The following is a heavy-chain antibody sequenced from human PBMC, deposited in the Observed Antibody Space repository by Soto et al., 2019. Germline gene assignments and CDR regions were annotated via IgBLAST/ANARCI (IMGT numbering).Heavy chain of an antibody. CDR2: IRGNGGAT. CDR1: GFTFSTFG. D-gene: IGHD3-22*01. CDR3: ATTRGYYDY. V-gene: IGHV3-23*01. Sequence: GGSLRLSCAASGFTFSTFGMSWVRQAPGKGLEWVSSIRGNGGATYYTDSVNGRFTISRDNSKDTLYLQMDILRADDTAVYYCATTRGYYDYWGQGTLVTVSS. J-gene: IGHJ4*02.